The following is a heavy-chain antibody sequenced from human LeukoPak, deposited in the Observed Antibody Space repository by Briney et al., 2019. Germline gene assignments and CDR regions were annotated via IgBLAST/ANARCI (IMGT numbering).Heavy chain of an antibody. CDR3: ARVAPMNCGGDCYSPTLYYYYYGMDV. J-gene: IGHJ6*02. Sequence: GGSLRLSCAASGFTFSDYYMSWIRQAPGKGLEWVSYISSSGSTIYYADSVKGRFTIPRDNAKNSLYLQMNSLRAEDTAVYYCARVAPMNCGGDCYSPTLYYYYYGMDVWGQGTTVTVSS. D-gene: IGHD2-21*02. CDR2: ISSSGSTI. V-gene: IGHV3-11*01. CDR1: GFTFSDYY.